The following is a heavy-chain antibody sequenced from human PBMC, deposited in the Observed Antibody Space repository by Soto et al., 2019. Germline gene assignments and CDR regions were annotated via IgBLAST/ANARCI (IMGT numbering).Heavy chain of an antibody. CDR3: ARLAGYCSGTSCYGYYGMDV. D-gene: IGHD2-2*01. CDR2: FYYSGST. Sequence: PSETLSLTCTVSGGSISSSSYYWGWIRQPPGKGLEWIGSFYYSGSTYYNPSLESRVTISVDTSKNQFSLKVSSVTAADTAVFYCARLAGYCSGTSCYGYYGMDVWGQGTTVTVSS. V-gene: IGHV4-39*01. J-gene: IGHJ6*02. CDR1: GGSISSSSYY.